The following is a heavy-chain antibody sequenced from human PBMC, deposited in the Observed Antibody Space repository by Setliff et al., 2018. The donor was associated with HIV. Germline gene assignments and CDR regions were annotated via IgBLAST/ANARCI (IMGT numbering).Heavy chain of an antibody. J-gene: IGHJ4*02. D-gene: IGHD6-13*01. CDR3: ARGGSRGSWYWDY. CDR1: GGSISSSSYY. V-gene: IGHV4-39*07. CDR2: IYYRGNT. Sequence: PSETLSLTCTVSGGSISSSSYYWGWIRQPPGKGLEWIGSIYYRGNTYYNPSLKSRVSISVDRSKNHFSLRLSSVTAADTAVYYCARGGSRGSWYWDYWGQGTLVTVSS.